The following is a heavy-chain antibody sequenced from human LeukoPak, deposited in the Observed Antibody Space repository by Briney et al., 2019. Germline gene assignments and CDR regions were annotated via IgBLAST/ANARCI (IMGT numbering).Heavy chain of an antibody. CDR3: AREPRSWYYFDY. Sequence: SETLSLTCAVYGGSFSGYYWSWIRQPPGKGLEWIGYIYHSGSTYYNPSLKSRVTISVDRSKNQFSLKLSSVTAADTAVYYCAREPRSWYYFDYWGQGTLVTVSS. CDR2: IYHSGST. V-gene: IGHV4-34*01. J-gene: IGHJ4*02. D-gene: IGHD6-13*01. CDR1: GGSFSGYY.